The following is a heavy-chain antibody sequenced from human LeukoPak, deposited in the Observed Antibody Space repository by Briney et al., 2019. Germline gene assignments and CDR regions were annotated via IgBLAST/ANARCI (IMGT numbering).Heavy chain of an antibody. D-gene: IGHD3-16*02. CDR2: ISGSGGST. J-gene: IGHJ4*02. Sequence: GGSLRLSCAASGFTFSSYAMSWVRQAPGKGLEWVSAISGSGGSTYYADSVKGRSTISRDNSKNTLYLQMNSLRAEDTAVYYCAKVGPYYDYVWGSYRYWGQGTLVTVSS. CDR1: GFTFSSYA. CDR3: AKVGPYYDYVWGSYRY. V-gene: IGHV3-23*01.